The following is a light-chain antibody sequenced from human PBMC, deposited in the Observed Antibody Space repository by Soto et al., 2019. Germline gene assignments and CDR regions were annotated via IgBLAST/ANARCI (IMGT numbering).Light chain of an antibody. J-gene: IGKJ3*01. Sequence: TVLTQSPGTLSLSPGARATLARRAIQSVSSSYLAWYQQKPGQAPRLLLYGASNRASGIPDRFSGSGSGTDFTLTISRLEPEDFAVYYCQQYGSSPLFTFGPGTKVDI. CDR3: QQYGSSPLFT. CDR2: GAS. CDR1: QSVSSSY. V-gene: IGKV3-20*01.